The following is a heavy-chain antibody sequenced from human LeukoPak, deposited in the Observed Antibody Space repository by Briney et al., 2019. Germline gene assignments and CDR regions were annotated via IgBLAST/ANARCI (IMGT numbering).Heavy chain of an antibody. Sequence: GASVKVSCKASGYTFSSYGISWVRQAPGQGLEWMGWISAYDGNTNYAQKLQGRVTMTTDTFTSTAYMELRSLRSDDTAVYYCAREVAAYFDYWSQGTLVTVSS. J-gene: IGHJ4*02. V-gene: IGHV1-18*04. CDR1: GYTFSSYG. D-gene: IGHD6-13*01. CDR3: AREVAAYFDY. CDR2: ISAYDGNT.